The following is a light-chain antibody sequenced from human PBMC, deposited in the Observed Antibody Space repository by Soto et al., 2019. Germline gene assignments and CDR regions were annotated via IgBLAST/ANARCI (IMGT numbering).Light chain of an antibody. CDR2: LTS. J-gene: IGKJ1*01. Sequence: DIVMTQSPLSLPVTPGEPASISCRSSQSLLQTNGYTYLDWYLQKPGQSPQLLIYLTSIRASGVPDRFSGSGSGTEFTLKISKVEAEDVGVYYCMQSLQTPPWTFGPGTKVESK. V-gene: IGKV2-28*01. CDR3: MQSLQTPPWT. CDR1: QSLLQTNGYTY.